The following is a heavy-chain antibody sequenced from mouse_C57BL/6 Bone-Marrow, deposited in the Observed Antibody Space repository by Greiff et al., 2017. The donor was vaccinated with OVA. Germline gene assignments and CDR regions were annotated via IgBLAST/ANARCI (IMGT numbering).Heavy chain of an antibody. V-gene: IGHV5-4*01. J-gene: IGHJ2*01. CDR3: AREGY. Sequence: EVKLVESGGGLVKPGGSLKLSCAASGFTFSSYAMSWVRQTPEKRLEWVATISDGGSYTYYPDNVKGRFTISRDNAKNNLYLQMSHLKSEDTAMYYCAREGYGGQGTTLTVSS. CDR1: GFTFSSYA. CDR2: ISDGGSYT.